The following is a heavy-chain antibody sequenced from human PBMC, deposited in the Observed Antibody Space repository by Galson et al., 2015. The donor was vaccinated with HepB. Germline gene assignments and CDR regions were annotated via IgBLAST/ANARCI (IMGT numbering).Heavy chain of an antibody. J-gene: IGHJ5*02. CDR1: GYTFINYY. D-gene: IGHD3-22*01. CDR2: SSAYNGDK. Sequence: SVKVSCKASGYTFINYYIHWVRQAPGQGLEWMGWSSAYNGDKKYAQKVQGRVTVSTDTSTNTAYLELRSLRSDDTAVYYCARDVGYYDTWGYHYGREWFDPWGQGTLVTVSS. CDR3: ARDVGYYDTWGYHYGREWFDP. V-gene: IGHV1-18*04.